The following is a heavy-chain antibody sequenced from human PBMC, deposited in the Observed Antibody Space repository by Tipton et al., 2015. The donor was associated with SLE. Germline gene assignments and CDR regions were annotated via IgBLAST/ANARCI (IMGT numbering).Heavy chain of an antibody. Sequence: TLSLTCTVSGGSISSHYWSWIRQPPGKGLEWIGYIYYSGSTNYNPSLKSRVTISVDTSKNQFSLKLSSVTAADTAVYYCARHGGWGLNYWGQGTLVTVSS. CDR2: IYYSGST. D-gene: IGHD3-16*01. CDR3: ARHGGWGLNY. CDR1: GGSISSHY. V-gene: IGHV4-59*08. J-gene: IGHJ4*02.